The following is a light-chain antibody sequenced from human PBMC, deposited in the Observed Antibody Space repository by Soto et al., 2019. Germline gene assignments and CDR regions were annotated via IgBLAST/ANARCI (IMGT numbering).Light chain of an antibody. CDR3: QSYDSSNHEVV. Sequence: NFMLTQPHSVSESPGKTVTISCTRSSGSIASNYVQWYQQRPGSAPTTVIYEDNQRPSGVPDRFSGSIDSSSNSASLTISGLNTEDEADYYCQSYDSSNHEVVFGGGTKLTVL. V-gene: IGLV6-57*04. CDR2: EDN. CDR1: SGSIASNY. J-gene: IGLJ2*01.